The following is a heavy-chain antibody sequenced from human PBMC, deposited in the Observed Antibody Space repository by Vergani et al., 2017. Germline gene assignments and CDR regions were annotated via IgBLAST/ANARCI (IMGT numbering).Heavy chain of an antibody. D-gene: IGHD3-22*01. CDR2: IYYSGST. CDR1: GSSISSGDYY. V-gene: IGHV4-30-4*01. Sequence: QVQLQESGPGLVKPSQTLSLTCTVSGSSISSGDYYCSWIRQPPGKGLEWIGYIYYSGSTYYNPSLKSRVTISVDTSKNQFSLKLSSVTAADTAVYYCARVRRDDSSGYYYYYGMDVWGQGTTVTVSS. CDR3: ARVRRDDSSGYYYYYGMDV. J-gene: IGHJ6*02.